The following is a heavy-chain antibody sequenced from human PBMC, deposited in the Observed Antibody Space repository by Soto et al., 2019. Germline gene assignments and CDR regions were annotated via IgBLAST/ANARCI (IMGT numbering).Heavy chain of an antibody. Sequence: QVQLQESGPGLVKPSQTLSLTCTVSGGSISSGNYYWSWIRQHPGKGLEWIGYIFYSGSTYYNPSLQSRVTISVDTSKHQFSLKLSSVTAADTAVYYCARGGSGDIVVVAAIDYWGQGTLVTVSS. D-gene: IGHD2-15*01. V-gene: IGHV4-31*03. CDR3: ARGGSGDIVVVAAIDY. J-gene: IGHJ4*02. CDR2: IFYSGST. CDR1: GGSISSGNYY.